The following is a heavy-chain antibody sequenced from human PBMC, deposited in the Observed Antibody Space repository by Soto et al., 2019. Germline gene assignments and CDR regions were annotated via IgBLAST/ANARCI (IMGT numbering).Heavy chain of an antibody. V-gene: IGHV3-23*01. D-gene: IGHD3-10*01. J-gene: IGHJ4*02. CDR2: ISGSGGST. CDR3: ANRNDYGSGSYFPFDH. Sequence: EVQLLESGGGLVQPGGSLRLSCAASGFTFSSYGMSWVRQAPGKGLEWVSSISGSGGSTYYADSVKGRFTISRDNSKNTLYLQMSSLRAEDTAVYYCANRNDYGSGSYFPFDHWGQGTLVPVSS. CDR1: GFTFSSYG.